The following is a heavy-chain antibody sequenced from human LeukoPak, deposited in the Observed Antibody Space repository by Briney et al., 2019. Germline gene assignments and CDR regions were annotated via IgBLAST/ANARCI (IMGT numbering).Heavy chain of an antibody. V-gene: IGHV4-34*01. J-gene: IGHJ6*02. CDR3: ARAYSNFPYYYYYYGMDV. CDR1: GGAFSGFY. Sequence: SETPSPPRAVFGGAFSGFYWSWIRQPPREGLGWVGGNNHSGSTNYNPSLKSRVTISVDTSKNQFSLKLSSVTAADTAVYYCARAYSNFPYYYYYYGMDVWGQGTTVTVSS. D-gene: IGHD4-4*01. CDR2: NNHSGST.